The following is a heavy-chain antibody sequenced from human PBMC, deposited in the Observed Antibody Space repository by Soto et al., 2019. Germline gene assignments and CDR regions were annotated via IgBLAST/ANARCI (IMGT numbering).Heavy chain of an antibody. CDR3: AKDRGYCSVGSCYPLHFQH. CDR2: ISGSGGST. Sequence: EVQLLESGGGLVQPGGSLRLSCAASGFTFSSYAMSWVRQAPGKGLEWVSAISGSGGSTYYADSVKGRFTISRDNSKNTLYLQMNSLRAEDTAVYYCAKDRGYCSVGSCYPLHFQHWGQGTLVTVSS. J-gene: IGHJ1*01. V-gene: IGHV3-23*01. D-gene: IGHD2-15*01. CDR1: GFTFSSYA.